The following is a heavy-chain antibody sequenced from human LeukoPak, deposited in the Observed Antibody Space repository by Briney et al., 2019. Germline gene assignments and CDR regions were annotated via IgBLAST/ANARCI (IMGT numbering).Heavy chain of an antibody. CDR1: GFTFGDYY. CDR2: ISHDGSNK. V-gene: IGHV3-30*03. J-gene: IGHJ4*02. Sequence: PGGSLRLSCAASGFTFGDYYMSWIRQAPGKGLEWVALISHDGSNKYYADSVKGRFTISRDNSKNTLYLQMNSLRAEDTAVYYCATGGWRQIGAGYFDYWGQGTLVTVSS. D-gene: IGHD5-24*01. CDR3: ATGGWRQIGAGYFDY.